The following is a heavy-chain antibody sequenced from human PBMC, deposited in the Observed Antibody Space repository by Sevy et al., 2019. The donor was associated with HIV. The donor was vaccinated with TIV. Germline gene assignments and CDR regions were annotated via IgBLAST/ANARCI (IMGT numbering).Heavy chain of an antibody. CDR3: AGENAWGRGYS. D-gene: IGHD1-26*01. V-gene: IGHV4-59*08. CDR2: IFYNGHI. Sequence: SETLSLTCTVSGGSITSLYWNWIRQPPGKGLEWIANIFYNGHINYNPSLKSRVTLSLDTSKNQFSLRLSSVTAADTAMYYCAGENAWGRGYSWGQGTLVTVSS. CDR1: GGSITSLY. J-gene: IGHJ4*02.